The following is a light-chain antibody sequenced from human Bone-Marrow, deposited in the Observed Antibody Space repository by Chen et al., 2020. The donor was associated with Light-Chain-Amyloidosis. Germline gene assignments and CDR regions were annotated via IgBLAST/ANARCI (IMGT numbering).Light chain of an antibody. V-gene: IGKV1-39*01. CDR1: QTISSH. CDR2: AAF. CDR3: QQSYSFPPT. Sequence: DIQITQSPSSLSASVGDRVTITCRASQTISSHLNWYQQKPGKAPRLLIYAAFSLQPGVPSRFSGSVFGTDFTLNISSLQPEDFAIYYCQQSYSFPPTFGQGTRV. J-gene: IGKJ1*01.